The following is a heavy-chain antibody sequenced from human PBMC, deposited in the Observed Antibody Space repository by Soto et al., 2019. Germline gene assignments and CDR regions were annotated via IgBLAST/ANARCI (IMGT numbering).Heavy chain of an antibody. J-gene: IGHJ1*01. CDR1: GFTFSSYA. CDR2: ISGSGGST. V-gene: IGHV3-23*01. CDR3: ATSRAVADFEYFQH. D-gene: IGHD6-19*01. Sequence: PGGSLRLSCAASGFTFSSYAMSWVRQAPGKGLEWVSAISGSGGSTYYADSVKGRFTISRDNSKNTLYLQMNSLRAEDTAVHYCATSRAVADFEYFQHWGQGTLVTVSS.